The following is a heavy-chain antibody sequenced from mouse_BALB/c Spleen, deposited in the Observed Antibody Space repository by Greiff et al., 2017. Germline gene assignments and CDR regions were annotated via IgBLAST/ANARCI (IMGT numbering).Heavy chain of an antibody. D-gene: IGHD1-2*01. V-gene: IGHV14-3*02. Sequence: VQLKQSGAELVKPGASVKLSCTASGFNIKDTYMHWVKQRPEQGLEWIGRIDPANGNTKYDPTFQGKATITADTSSYTAYLQLSSLTSEDTAVYYCASRLYGGNAMDYWGQGTSVTVSS. CDR3: ASRLYGGNAMDY. J-gene: IGHJ4*01. CDR2: IDPANGNT. CDR1: GFNIKDTY.